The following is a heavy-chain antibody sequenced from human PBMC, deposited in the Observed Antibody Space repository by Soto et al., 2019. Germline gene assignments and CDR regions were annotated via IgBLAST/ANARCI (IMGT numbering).Heavy chain of an antibody. D-gene: IGHD3-16*02. V-gene: IGHV4-34*01. J-gene: IGHJ3*02. CDR1: GGSFSGYY. CDR2: INLSGRT. CDR3: ARGRGDYVWGSYRPREEGYAFDI. Sequence: QVQLQQWGAGLLKPSETLSLTCPVYGGSFSGYYWSWIRQPPGRGWGWIGEINLSGRTNYNPSLKSRVTISVDTSKNQFSLKLSSVTATDTAVYYCARGRGDYVWGSYRPREEGYAFDIWGQGTMVTVSS.